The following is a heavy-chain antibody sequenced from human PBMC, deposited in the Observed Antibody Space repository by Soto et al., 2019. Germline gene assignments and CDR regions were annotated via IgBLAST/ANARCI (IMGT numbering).Heavy chain of an antibody. CDR1: GGSISDDSY. CDR3: DRDEYKMLSSVSWLDS. D-gene: IGHD2-2*01. J-gene: IGHJ5*01. Sequence: PSETLSLTCTVSGGSISDDSYWSWIHQTPGKGLEWIGYIYHTGNTYYNPSLRSRVSISVDKSKSQFSLKLISVTAADTAVYFCDRDEYKMLSSVSWLDSWGQGTLVTVSS. CDR2: IYHTGNT. V-gene: IGHV4-30-4*01.